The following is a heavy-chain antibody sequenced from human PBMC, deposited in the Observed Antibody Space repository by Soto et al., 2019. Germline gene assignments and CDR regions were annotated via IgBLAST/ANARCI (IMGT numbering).Heavy chain of an antibody. CDR3: ARIGGYHGPLDY. Sequence: KTSETLSLTCCVSGVSISSYFWSWIRQAPGRGLEWIGYTYRRGSTNYSPSLKSRVAISLDTSENQFSLKVNSVTAADTAVYYCARIGGYHGPLDYWGQGTPVTVSS. V-gene: IGHV4-59*01. CDR1: GVSISSYF. J-gene: IGHJ4*02. CDR2: TYRRGST. D-gene: IGHD6-25*01.